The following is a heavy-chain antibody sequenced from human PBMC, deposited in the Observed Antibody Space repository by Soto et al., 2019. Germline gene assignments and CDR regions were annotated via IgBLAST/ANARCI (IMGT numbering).Heavy chain of an antibody. J-gene: IGHJ3*02. CDR3: AAGGASDDAFDI. CDR1: GFTFTSSA. V-gene: IGHV1-58*01. CDR2: IVVGSGNT. Sequence: SVKVSCKASGFTFTSSAVQWVRQARGQRLEWIGWIVVGSGNTNYAQKFQERVTITRDMSTSTAYMELSSLRSEGTAVYYCAAGGASDDAFDIWGHGTMVTVSS.